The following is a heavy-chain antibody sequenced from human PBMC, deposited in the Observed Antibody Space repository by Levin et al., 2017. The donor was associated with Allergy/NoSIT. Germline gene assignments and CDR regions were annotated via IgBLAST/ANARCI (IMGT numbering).Heavy chain of an antibody. J-gene: IGHJ4*02. CDR3: AGRSGSAGFEGFDS. Sequence: GGSLRLSCKGSGYSITTYWIGWVHQMPGKGLEWMGIIYLGDSDTRYSPSFQGQVTISADKSITTAYLQWTSLKPSDTAMYYCAGRSGSAGFEGFDSWGQGTLVTVSS. CDR2: IYLGDSDT. V-gene: IGHV5-51*07. D-gene: IGHD3-3*01. CDR1: GYSITTYW.